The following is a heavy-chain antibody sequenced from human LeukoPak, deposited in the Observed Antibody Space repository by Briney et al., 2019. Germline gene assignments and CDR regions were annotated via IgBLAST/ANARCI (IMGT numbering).Heavy chain of an antibody. CDR2: INTDTGNP. CDR1: GYTFTNYA. Sequence: AAVKVSFKASGYTFTNYAMNWVRQAPGQGLEWIGWINTDTGNPPYAQGFTGRVVFSLDPSVSTAYLQISSLKAEDTAVYYCASASRGGYLDYWGQGTLVTVSS. D-gene: IGHD2-15*01. CDR3: ASASRGGYLDY. V-gene: IGHV7-4-1*02. J-gene: IGHJ4*02.